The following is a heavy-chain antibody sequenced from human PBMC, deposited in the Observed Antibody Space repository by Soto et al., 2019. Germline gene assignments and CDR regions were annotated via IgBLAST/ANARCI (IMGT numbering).Heavy chain of an antibody. CDR2: ISGGGGST. J-gene: IGHJ4*02. D-gene: IGHD6-19*01. Sequence: EVQLLESGGGLVQPGGSLRLSCAASGFIFSNYAMSWVRQAPGKGLEWVSGISGGGGSTYYADSVKGRLTISRDNSKNTLYLQMNSLRAEDTAIYYCAKHAQRSSGWYRDYFDYWGQGTLVTVSS. CDR1: GFIFSNYA. V-gene: IGHV3-23*01. CDR3: AKHAQRSSGWYRDYFDY.